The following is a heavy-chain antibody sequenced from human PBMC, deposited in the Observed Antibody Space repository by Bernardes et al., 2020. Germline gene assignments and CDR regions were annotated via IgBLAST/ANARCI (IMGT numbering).Heavy chain of an antibody. CDR2: IYSGGST. V-gene: IGHV3-66*01. CDR3: AGGNTALVY. Sequence: GGSLRLSRAASGFIVSSNYMSWVRQAPGKGLEWVSVIYSGGSTYYADSVKGRFTISRDNSKNTLYLQMNSLRAEDTAVYYCAGGNTALVYWGQGTLVTVSS. J-gene: IGHJ4*02. CDR1: GFIVSSNY. D-gene: IGHD5-18*01.